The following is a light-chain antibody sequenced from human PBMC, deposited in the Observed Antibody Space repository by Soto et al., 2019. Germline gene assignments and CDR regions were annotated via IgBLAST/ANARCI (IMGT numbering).Light chain of an antibody. Sequence: EIVLTQSPGTLSLSTGERATLSCRASQSVSSSYLAWYQQNPGQAPRLLIYGASSQATGIPDRFSGSGSWTDFTLTISRLEPEDFLGYYCQHFWTFGQGTQVEIK. CDR2: GAS. CDR1: QSVSSSY. CDR3: QHFWT. J-gene: IGKJ1*01. V-gene: IGKV3-20*01.